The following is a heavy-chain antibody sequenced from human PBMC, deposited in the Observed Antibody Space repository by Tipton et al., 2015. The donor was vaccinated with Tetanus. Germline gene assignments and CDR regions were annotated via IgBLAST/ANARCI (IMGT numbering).Heavy chain of an antibody. J-gene: IGHJ4*02. CDR3: ARANNEFPKKGPFYF. D-gene: IGHD1-1*01. Sequence: TLSLTCTVSGDSISSYYWNWIRQSPVKGLEWIGYINSGSTHYNPSLKSRVTISVDTSKNQFSLKLTSVTAADTAVYYCARANNEFPKKGPFYFWGQGKLVIVSS. CDR1: GDSISSYY. V-gene: IGHV4-59*01. CDR2: INSGST.